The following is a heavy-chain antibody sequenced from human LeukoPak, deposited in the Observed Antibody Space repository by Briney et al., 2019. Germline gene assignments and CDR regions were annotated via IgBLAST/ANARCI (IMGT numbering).Heavy chain of an antibody. D-gene: IGHD3-22*01. J-gene: IGHJ4*02. V-gene: IGHV3-23*01. Sequence: QPGVSLRLSCAASGFTFSSYAMSWVRQAPGKGLEWVSVISGSGGSTYYADSVKGRFTISRDNSKNTLYLQMNSLRAEDTAVYYCAKETYYDSSGHYLDYFDYWGQGTLVTVSS. CDR3: AKETYYDSSGHYLDYFDY. CDR2: ISGSGGST. CDR1: GFTFSSYA.